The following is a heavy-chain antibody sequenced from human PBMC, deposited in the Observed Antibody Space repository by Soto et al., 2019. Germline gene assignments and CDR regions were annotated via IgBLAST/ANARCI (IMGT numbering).Heavy chain of an antibody. CDR3: AKSAYYNYIWGAMGLDY. CDR1: EFTFSTYA. D-gene: IGHD3-16*01. Sequence: PGGSLSLSCAASEFTFSTYAMSWVRQAPGKGLEWVSAISGSGDSTYYADSVKGRFTIFRDDSKNALYLQMNSLRAEDTAVDYCAKSAYYNYIWGAMGLDYWGQGTLVAVSS. CDR2: ISGSGDST. V-gene: IGHV3-23*01. J-gene: IGHJ4*02.